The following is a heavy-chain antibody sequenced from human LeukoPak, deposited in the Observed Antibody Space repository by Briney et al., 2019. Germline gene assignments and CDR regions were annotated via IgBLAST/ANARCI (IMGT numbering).Heavy chain of an antibody. CDR2: ISGSGGST. Sequence: GGSLRLSCAASGFTFSSYAMSWVRQAPGKGLEWVSAISGSGGSTYYADSVKGRFTISRDNSKNTLYLQMNSLRAEDTAVYYCAKDLLFSSGLYSWYFDLWGRGTLVTVSS. D-gene: IGHD6-19*01. V-gene: IGHV3-23*01. CDR1: GFTFSSYA. CDR3: AKDLLFSSGLYSWYFDL. J-gene: IGHJ2*01.